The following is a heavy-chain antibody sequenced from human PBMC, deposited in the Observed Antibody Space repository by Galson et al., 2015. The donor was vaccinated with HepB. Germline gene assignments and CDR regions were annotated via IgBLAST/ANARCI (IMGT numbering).Heavy chain of an antibody. CDR3: ARGYSSGYLFDP. CDR1: GGTFSSYA. J-gene: IGHJ5*02. Sequence: SVKVSCKASGGTFSSYAISWVRQAPGQGLEWMGGIIPIFGTANYAQKVQGRVTITADKSTSTAYMGLRSLRSEDTAVYYWARGYSSGYLFDPWGQGTLVTVSS. V-gene: IGHV1-69*06. CDR2: IIPIFGTA. D-gene: IGHD3-22*01.